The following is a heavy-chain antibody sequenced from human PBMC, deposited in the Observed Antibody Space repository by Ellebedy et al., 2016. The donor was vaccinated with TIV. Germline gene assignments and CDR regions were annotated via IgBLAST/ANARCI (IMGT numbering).Heavy chain of an antibody. CDR2: TKEDGSER. Sequence: GESLKISCAASGFPISNFWMAWVRQAPGKGLQWVGNTKEDGSERYYVDSVKGRFTISRDNSKNTLDLQMNNLRTEDTAVYYCARDRGYDTFDYWGQGILVTVSS. J-gene: IGHJ4*02. CDR1: GFPISNFW. CDR3: ARDRGYDTFDY. D-gene: IGHD5-12*01. V-gene: IGHV3-7*01.